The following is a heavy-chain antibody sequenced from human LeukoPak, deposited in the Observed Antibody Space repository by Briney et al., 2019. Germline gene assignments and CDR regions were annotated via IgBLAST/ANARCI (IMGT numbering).Heavy chain of an antibody. CDR1: GYTFPDYY. CDR2: IDPNSGGT. D-gene: IGHD2-2*01. CDR3: ANQYFDY. Sequence: ASVKVSCKASGYTFPDYYIHWVRQAPGQGLEWMGRIDPNSGGTNYAQKFQGRVTMTRDTSITTAYMELSRLRSDDTAVYYCANQYFDYWGQGTLVTVSS. V-gene: IGHV1-2*02. J-gene: IGHJ4*02.